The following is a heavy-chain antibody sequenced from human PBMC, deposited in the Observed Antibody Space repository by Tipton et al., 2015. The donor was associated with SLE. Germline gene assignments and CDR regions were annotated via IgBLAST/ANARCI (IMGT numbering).Heavy chain of an antibody. Sequence: SLRLSCAASGFSFGDNWMAWVRQTPGKEPECVATVNRDGSQSYSVDAVKGRFTVSRDNSKDTLYLQMSSLRAEDTAVYYCAKSLRYSHGNDAFDIWDQGTMVFVSS. J-gene: IGHJ3*02. CDR1: GFSFGDNW. CDR3: AKSLRYSHGNDAFDI. D-gene: IGHD5-18*01. V-gene: IGHV3-7*03. CDR2: VNRDGSQS.